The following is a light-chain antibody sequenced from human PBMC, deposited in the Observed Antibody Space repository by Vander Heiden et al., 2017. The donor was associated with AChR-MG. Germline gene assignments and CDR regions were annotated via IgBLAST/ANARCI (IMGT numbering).Light chain of an antibody. V-gene: IGKV3-11*01. J-gene: IGKJ3*01. CDR3: QQVTNCPPKLT. CDR1: QSVSSY. CDR2: DAS. Sequence: ETVLTQSPATLSLSPGERATLACRASQSVSSYLDWYQQKPGQAPRLLINDASNRATGIQARFSGSGYGTDFTLTISSLEAKDFAVYSCQQVTNCPPKLTFGHGTKVDIK.